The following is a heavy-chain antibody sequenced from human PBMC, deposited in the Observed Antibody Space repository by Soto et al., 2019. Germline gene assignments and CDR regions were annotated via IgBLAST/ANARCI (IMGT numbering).Heavy chain of an antibody. Sequence: QVQLQESGPGLVKPSGTLSLTCAVSGGSISSTNWWTWVRQPPGKGLEWIGNMYHSGSINYNSSLKSRVEISVDKSQKQLSLKLNSVTAADTAVYFCARDMSSVTYYGSYGVFDIWGQGAMVTVSS. CDR1: GGSISSTNW. CDR2: MYHSGSI. J-gene: IGHJ3*02. CDR3: ARDMSSVTYYGSYGVFDI. V-gene: IGHV4-4*02. D-gene: IGHD2-8*01.